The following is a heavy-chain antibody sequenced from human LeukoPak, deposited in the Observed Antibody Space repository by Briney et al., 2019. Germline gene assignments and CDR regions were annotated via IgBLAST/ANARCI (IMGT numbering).Heavy chain of an antibody. CDR2: ISGSGIST. D-gene: IGHD6-13*01. Sequence: PGGSLRLSCAASGFTVSSNYMSWVRQAPGKGLEWVSHISGSGISTYYADSVKGRFTISRDNSKNTLYLQMNSLRVEDTAVFYCAKDRSIAAGDDAFDIWGQGTMVTVSS. CDR3: AKDRSIAAGDDAFDI. J-gene: IGHJ3*02. CDR1: GFTVSSNY. V-gene: IGHV3-23*01.